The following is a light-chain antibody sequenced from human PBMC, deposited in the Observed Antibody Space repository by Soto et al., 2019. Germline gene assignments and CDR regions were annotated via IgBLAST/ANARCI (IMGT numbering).Light chain of an antibody. CDR1: NIGTKS. Sequence: SSELTQPPSVSVSPGQTASITCGGENIGTKSVHWYQQRPGKAPVLVVYDDKKRPSGIPERFSGSNSGNTATLTISRVETGDEADYYCQVCERFSDHNFVFGDGTKVTVL. CDR2: DDK. CDR3: QVCERFSDHNFV. V-gene: IGLV3-21*02. J-gene: IGLJ1*01.